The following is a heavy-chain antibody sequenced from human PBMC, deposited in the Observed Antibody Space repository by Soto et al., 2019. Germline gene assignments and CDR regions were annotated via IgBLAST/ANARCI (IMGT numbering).Heavy chain of an antibody. D-gene: IGHD2-2*01. CDR2: IYHSGST. J-gene: IGHJ6*02. V-gene: IGHV4-4*02. CDR1: GGSSISNNW. Sequence: SATXSVTCACYGGSSISNNWFSCFRQPPGKGLEWIGEIYHSGSTNYNPSLKSRVNISLYKSKNQFSLKLTSVTDADSAVYYCARDDNIVVVTTYIGAMDVWGQGTKVNVSS. CDR3: ARDDNIVVVTTYIGAMDV.